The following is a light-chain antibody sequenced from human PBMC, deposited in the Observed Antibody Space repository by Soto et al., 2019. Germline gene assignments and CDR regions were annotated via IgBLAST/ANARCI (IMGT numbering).Light chain of an antibody. CDR1: SYNIGSNT. J-gene: IGLJ2*01. V-gene: IGLV1-44*01. CDR2: SNN. Sequence: QSVLTQPPSASGTPGQRVTISCSGSSYNIGSNTVNWYQQLPGTAPKLLVYSNNQRPSGVPDRFSGSKSGTSASLAISGLQSEDEADYYCAAWDDSLVFGGGTQLTVL. CDR3: AAWDDSLV.